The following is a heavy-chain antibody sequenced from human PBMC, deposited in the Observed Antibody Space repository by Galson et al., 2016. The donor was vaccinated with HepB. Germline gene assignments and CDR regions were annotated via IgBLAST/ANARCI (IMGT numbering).Heavy chain of an antibody. V-gene: IGHV3-15*07. D-gene: IGHD2-15*01. Sequence: SLRLSCADSGFTFSQSWFNWVRQAPGRGLEWVGRIKSEKDGGTSDYAAPAKGRFIISRDDSKKTLYLQMSSLKIEDTALYFCTTQRGSYCRRGKCYYYGMDVWGPGTTVTVSS. CDR3: TTQRGSYCRRGKCYYYGMDV. J-gene: IGHJ6*02. CDR1: GFTFSQSW. CDR2: IKSEKDGGTS.